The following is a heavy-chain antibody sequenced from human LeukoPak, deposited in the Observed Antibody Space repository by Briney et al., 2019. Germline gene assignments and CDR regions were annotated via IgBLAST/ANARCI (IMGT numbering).Heavy chain of an antibody. CDR2: TYHSGST. Sequence: SETLSLTCTVSGYSFSSGYYWGWSRQPPGRGLEWIGTTYHSGSTYYTPSLKSRVTISVDTSKNKFSLKLTSVTAADTAVYYCARVSGYCSSTICYTYYFDYWGQGTLVTVSS. CDR1: GYSFSSGYY. D-gene: IGHD2-2*03. CDR3: ARVSGYCSSTICYTYYFDY. V-gene: IGHV4-38-2*02. J-gene: IGHJ4*02.